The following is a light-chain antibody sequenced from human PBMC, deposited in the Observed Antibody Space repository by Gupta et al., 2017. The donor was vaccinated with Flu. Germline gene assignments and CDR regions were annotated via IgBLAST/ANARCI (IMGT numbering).Light chain of an antibody. Sequence: ATLGQPAGITCRSSQSRRHSNRNTSVRWLQQRPRRSPRRIIDKGSIRNCGLANRCGGGGGSYEFTLNISRVEEDDVGFYYYKHGKSRPFAFGRGTKVEI. CDR1: QSRRHSNRNTS. J-gene: IGKJ2*01. CDR3: KHGKSRPFA. V-gene: IGKV2-30*02. CDR2: KGS.